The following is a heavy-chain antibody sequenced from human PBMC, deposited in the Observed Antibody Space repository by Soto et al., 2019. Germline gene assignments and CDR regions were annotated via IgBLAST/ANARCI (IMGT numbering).Heavy chain of an antibody. J-gene: IGHJ4*02. CDR3: ARTRARGGTSHLYYFDY. CDR2: IKQDGSEK. V-gene: IGHV3-7*01. D-gene: IGHD2-2*01. Sequence: EVQLVESGVGLVQPGGSLRLSCAASGFTFSSYWMSWVRQAPGKGLEWVANIKQDGSEKYYVDSVKGRFTISRDNAKNSLYLQMNSLRAEDTAVYYCARTRARGGTSHLYYFDYWGQGTLVTVSS. CDR1: GFTFSSYW.